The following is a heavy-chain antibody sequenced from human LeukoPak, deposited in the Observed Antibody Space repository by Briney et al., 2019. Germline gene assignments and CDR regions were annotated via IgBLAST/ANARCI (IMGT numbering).Heavy chain of an antibody. CDR1: GGTFSSYA. CDR3: ARRYNWNYDWFDP. CDR2: IIPIFGTA. J-gene: IGHJ5*02. Sequence: SVKVSCKASGGTFSSYAISWVRQAPGQGLEWMGRIIPIFGTANYAQKFQGRVTITTDESTSKAYMELSSLRSEDTAVYYCARRYNWNYDWFDPRGQGTLVTVSS. D-gene: IGHD1-7*01. V-gene: IGHV1-69*05.